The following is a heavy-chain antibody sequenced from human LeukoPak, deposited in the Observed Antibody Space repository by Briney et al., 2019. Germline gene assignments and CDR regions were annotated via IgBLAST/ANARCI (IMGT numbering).Heavy chain of an antibody. V-gene: IGHV1-46*01. CDR2: INPSGGST. CDR3: AREAPNYYDSSGSIDQH. Sequence: VASVKVSCKASGYTFTSYYMHWVRQAPGQGLEWMGIINPSGGSTSYAQKFQGRVTMTRDTSTSTVYMELSSLRSEDTAVYYCAREAPNYYDSSGSIDQHWGQGTLVTVSS. CDR1: GYTFTSYY. D-gene: IGHD3-22*01. J-gene: IGHJ1*01.